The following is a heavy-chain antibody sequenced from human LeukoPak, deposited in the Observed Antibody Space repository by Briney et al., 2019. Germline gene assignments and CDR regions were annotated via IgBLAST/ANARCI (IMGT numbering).Heavy chain of an antibody. J-gene: IGHJ4*02. CDR3: ARDAPYYYDSSGYYSY. D-gene: IGHD3-22*01. CDR2: ISYDGSNK. V-gene: IGHV3-30-3*01. CDR1: GFTFSSYA. Sequence: GRSLRLSCAASGFTFSSYAMHWVRQAPGKGLEWVAVISYDGSNKYYADSVKGRVTISRDNSKNTLYLQMNSLRAEDTAVYYCARDAPYYYDSSGYYSYWGQGTLVTVSS.